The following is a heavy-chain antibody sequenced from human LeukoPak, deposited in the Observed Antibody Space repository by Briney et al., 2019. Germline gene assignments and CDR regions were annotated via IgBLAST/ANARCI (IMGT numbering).Heavy chain of an antibody. J-gene: IGHJ4*02. CDR1: GDSVSSNSAA. Sequence: SQTLALTCAISGDSVSSNSAAWPWIRQSPSRGLEWLGRTYYRSKWYNEYAVSVKSRITINPDTSKNQFSLQLNSVTPEDTAVYYCARQFGNYMAYWGQGTLVTVSS. D-gene: IGHD3-16*01. CDR2: TYYRSKWYN. V-gene: IGHV6-1*01. CDR3: ARQFGNYMAY.